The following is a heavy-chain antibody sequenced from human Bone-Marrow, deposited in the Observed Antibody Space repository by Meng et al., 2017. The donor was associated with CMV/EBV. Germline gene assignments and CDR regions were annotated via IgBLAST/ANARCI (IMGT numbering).Heavy chain of an antibody. CDR3: AKHLIRDYYYYGMDV. Sequence: GESLKISCAASGFTVSSNYMSWVRQAPGKGLEWVSVIYSGGSTYYADSVKGRFTISRDNSKNTLYLQMNSLRAEDTAVYYCAKHLIRDYYYYGMDVCGQGTTVTVSS. V-gene: IGHV3-53*01. CDR1: GFTVSSNY. CDR2: IYSGGST. D-gene: IGHD2-8*01. J-gene: IGHJ6*02.